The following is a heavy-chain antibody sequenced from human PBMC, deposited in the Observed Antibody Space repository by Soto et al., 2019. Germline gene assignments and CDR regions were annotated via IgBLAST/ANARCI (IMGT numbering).Heavy chain of an antibody. V-gene: IGHV4-59*08. Sequence: SETLSLTCTVSGGSISSYYWSWIRQPPGKGLEWIGYIYYSGSTNYNPSLKSRVTISVDTSKNQFSLKLSSVTAADTAVYYCARTKIAAAGTWWFDPWGQGTLVTVS. CDR3: ARTKIAAAGTWWFDP. CDR1: GGSISSYY. J-gene: IGHJ5*02. D-gene: IGHD6-13*01. CDR2: IYYSGST.